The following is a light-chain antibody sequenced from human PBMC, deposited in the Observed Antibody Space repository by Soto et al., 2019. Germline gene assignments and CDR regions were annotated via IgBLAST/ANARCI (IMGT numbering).Light chain of an antibody. J-gene: IGKJ4*01. Sequence: IQLTQSPSSLSTSVRDRVTITCRASQGISSYLAWYQQKPGKAPKLLIYAASTLQSGVPSRFSGSGSGTDFTLIISSLQPEDFATYYCQQFKSYPLTFGGGTKVEIK. CDR3: QQFKSYPLT. V-gene: IGKV1-9*01. CDR2: AAS. CDR1: QGISSY.